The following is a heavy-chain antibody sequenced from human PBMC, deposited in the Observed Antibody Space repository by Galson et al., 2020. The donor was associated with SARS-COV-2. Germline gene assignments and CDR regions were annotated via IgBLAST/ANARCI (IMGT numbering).Heavy chain of an antibody. J-gene: IGHJ6*02. V-gene: IGHV2-70*11. CDR1: GFSLSSSGMC. CDR3: ARTLVTKYYALDV. D-gene: IGHD4-17*01. CDR2: IDWDDDK. Sequence: SGPTLVKPTQTLTLTCNFSGFSLSSSGMCVSWIRQPPGKALEWLARIDWDDDKYYSTSLKTRLTVSKDTSKNQVVLTMTNMGPTDTATYYCARTLVTKYYALDVWGQGTTVTVPS.